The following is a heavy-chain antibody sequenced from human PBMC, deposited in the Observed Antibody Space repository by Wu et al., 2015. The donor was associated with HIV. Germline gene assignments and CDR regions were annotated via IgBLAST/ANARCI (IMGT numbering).Heavy chain of an antibody. CDR3: ARGGHCTQGVCYHLEY. Sequence: QVQLVQSGAEVKKPGSSVKVSCKASGGTFSSYVITWVRQAPGQGLEWMGGIIPVIGTAHYAQKFQGRVTITADELTSTAYMEMSSLRSDDTAVYFCARGGHCTQGVCYHLEYWGQGTLVTVSS. V-gene: IGHV1-69*12. CDR1: GGTFSSYV. D-gene: IGHD2-8*01. J-gene: IGHJ4*02. CDR2: IIPVIGTA.